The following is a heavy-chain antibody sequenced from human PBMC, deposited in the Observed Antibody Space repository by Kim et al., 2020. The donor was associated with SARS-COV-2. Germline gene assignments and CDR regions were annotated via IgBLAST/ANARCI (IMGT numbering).Heavy chain of an antibody. J-gene: IGHJ5*02. Sequence: YAQKCQGRVTITADKSTSTAYMELSSLRSEDTAVYYCATGTMVRGGWFDPWGQGTLVTVSS. D-gene: IGHD3-10*01. CDR3: ATGTMVRGGWFDP. V-gene: IGHV1-69*02.